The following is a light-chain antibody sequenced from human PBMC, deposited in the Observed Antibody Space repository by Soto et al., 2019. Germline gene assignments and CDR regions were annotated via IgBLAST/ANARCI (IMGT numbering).Light chain of an antibody. Sequence: EIVMTQSPATLSLSPCERATLSCTASQSVSSSYLAWYQHKPGQAPRLLIYGASSRATGIPDRFSGSGSGTDFTLTISRLEAEDFAVYYCHQYGSSPTTFGGGTKVDIK. J-gene: IGKJ4*01. CDR2: GAS. V-gene: IGKV3-20*01. CDR3: HQYGSSPTT. CDR1: QSVSSSY.